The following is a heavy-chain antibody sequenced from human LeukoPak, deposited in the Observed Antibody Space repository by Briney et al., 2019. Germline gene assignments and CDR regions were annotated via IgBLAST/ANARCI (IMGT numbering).Heavy chain of an antibody. CDR3: ARDITGSWSIDY. V-gene: IGHV3-30-3*01. D-gene: IGHD6-13*01. Sequence: PERSLRLSCAASGFTSSSHAMHWVRQAPGKGLEWVAVISYDGRNKYHADSVTGRFTISRDNSKNTLYLQMNSLRAEDTAVYYCARDITGSWSIDYWGQGTLITVSS. J-gene: IGHJ4*02. CDR2: ISYDGRNK. CDR1: GFTSSSHA.